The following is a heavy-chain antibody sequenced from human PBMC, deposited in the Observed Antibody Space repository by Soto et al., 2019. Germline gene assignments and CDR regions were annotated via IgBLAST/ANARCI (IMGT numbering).Heavy chain of an antibody. CDR1: CGSISSFDYY. Sequence: SRTLSLPRSFSCGSISSFDYYWSLVRQPPGKGLEWIGYIYYSGSTYYNPSLKSRVTISVDTSKNQFSLKLSSVTAADTAVYYCARTRSSVVVPAAMRAFDIWGQGTMVTVSS. V-gene: IGHV4-30-4*01. D-gene: IGHD2-2*01. CDR3: ARTRSSVVVPAAMRAFDI. CDR2: IYYSGST. J-gene: IGHJ3*02.